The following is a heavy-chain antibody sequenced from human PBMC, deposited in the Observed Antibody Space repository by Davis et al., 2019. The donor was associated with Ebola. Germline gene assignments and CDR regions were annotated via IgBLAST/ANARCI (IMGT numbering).Heavy chain of an antibody. CDR2: IWYDGSNK. CDR1: GFTFSSYG. Sequence: GESLKISCAASGFTFSSYGMHWVRQAPGKGLEWVAVIWYDGSNKYYADSVKGRFTISRDNAKNMLYLQMDSLRVEDTAVYYCARDRSLGYSYGYDYYYYGMDVWGQGTTVTVSS. V-gene: IGHV3-33*08. D-gene: IGHD5-18*01. J-gene: IGHJ6*02. CDR3: ARDRSLGYSYGYDYYYYGMDV.